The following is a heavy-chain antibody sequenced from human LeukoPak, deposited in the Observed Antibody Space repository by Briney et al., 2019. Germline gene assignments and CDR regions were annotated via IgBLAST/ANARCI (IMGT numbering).Heavy chain of an antibody. CDR3: ARIGSGSYRGYWFDP. J-gene: IGHJ5*02. Sequence: PSEALSLTSTVSGYSISSGYYWGWIRQPPGKGLEWFGSIDHSGSTYYNPSLRSGVSISAETPKTQFSLKLSSVTAADTAVYYCARIGSGSYRGYWFDPWAREPWSPSPQ. D-gene: IGHD3-10*01. CDR1: GYSISSGYY. V-gene: IGHV4-38-2*02. CDR2: IDHSGST.